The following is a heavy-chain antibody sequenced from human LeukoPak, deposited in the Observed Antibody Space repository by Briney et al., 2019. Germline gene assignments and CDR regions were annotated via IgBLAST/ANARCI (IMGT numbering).Heavy chain of an antibody. J-gene: IGHJ4*02. CDR1: GGSFSGYY. Sequence: SETLSLTCAVYGGSFSGYYWSWIRQPPGKGLEWIGEINHSGSTNYNPSLKSRVTISVDTPKNQFSLKLSSVTAADTAVYYCARQRSYYCSGGSCYPYYFDYWGQGTLVTVSS. CDR3: ARQRSYYCSGGSCYPYYFDY. CDR2: INHSGST. V-gene: IGHV4-34*01. D-gene: IGHD2-15*01.